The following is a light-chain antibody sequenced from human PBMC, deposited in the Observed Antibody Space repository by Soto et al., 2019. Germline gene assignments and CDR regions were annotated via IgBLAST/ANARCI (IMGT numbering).Light chain of an antibody. CDR2: VDN. CDR3: AAWDDNLNGWV. CDR1: TSNIGGNP. J-gene: IGLJ3*02. V-gene: IGLV1-44*01. Sequence: QSVLTQPPSASGTPRQRVTISCSGGTSNIGGNPVNWYQQLPGTAPKLLIFVDNQRPSGVSDRFSGSKSGTSASLAISGLQSEDEAEYYCAAWDDNLNGWVFGGGTKVTVL.